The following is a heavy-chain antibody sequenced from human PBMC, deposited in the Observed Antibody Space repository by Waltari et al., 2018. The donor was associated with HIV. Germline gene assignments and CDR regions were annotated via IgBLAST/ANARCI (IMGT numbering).Heavy chain of an antibody. CDR3: ARASHYIEFSTFDGDYYFDV. V-gene: IGHV3-74*01. D-gene: IGHD2-15*01. CDR1: GFSVSNHW. J-gene: IGHJ4*02. CDR2: PNSDGSSR. Sequence: VQLVESGGGSIKTGGSLRLPCTASGFSVSNHWMDWVRQGPGKGLVWVAGPNSDGSSRNYADAVKGRFVISRDIARNTVYLQLNSLRVEDTAMYFCARASHYIEFSTFDGDYYFDVWGRGTRVAVSS.